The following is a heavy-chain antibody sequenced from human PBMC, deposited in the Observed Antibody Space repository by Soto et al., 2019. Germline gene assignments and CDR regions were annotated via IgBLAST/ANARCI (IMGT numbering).Heavy chain of an antibody. V-gene: IGHV4-34*09. CDR3: ARSIDP. J-gene: IGHJ5*02. Sequence: SETLSLTCAVYGGSFSGYYWSWIRQPPGKGLEWIGEINHSGSTYYNPSLKSRVTISVDTSKNQFSLKLSSVTAADTAVYYCARSIDPWGQGTLITVSS. CDR1: GGSFSGYY. CDR2: INHSGST.